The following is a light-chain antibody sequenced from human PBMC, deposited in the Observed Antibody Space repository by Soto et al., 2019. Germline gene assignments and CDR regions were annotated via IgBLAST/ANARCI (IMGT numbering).Light chain of an antibody. CDR3: QQRNIWPPVT. J-gene: IGKJ5*01. Sequence: IVMTQSPATLSVSPGERAAVSCRASQSIDSKLAWYQQRPGQAPRLLIYGAFNRAAGIPAGFSGSGSGTDCTLTIRSLVPEDSAVYYCQQRNIWPPVTFGQGTRLEIK. CDR2: GAF. V-gene: IGKV3D-15*01. CDR1: QSIDSK.